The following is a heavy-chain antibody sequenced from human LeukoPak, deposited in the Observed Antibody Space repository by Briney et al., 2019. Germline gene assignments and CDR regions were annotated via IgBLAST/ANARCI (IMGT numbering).Heavy chain of an antibody. Sequence: ASVKVSCKASGYTFTGYYMHWVRQAPGQGLEWMGRINPNSGGTNYAQKFQGRVTMTRDTYISTAYMELSRLISDDTAVYHCARAHCSSTNCYQFDYWGQGTLVTVSS. D-gene: IGHD2-2*01. V-gene: IGHV1-2*06. CDR1: GYTFTGYY. CDR2: INPNSGGT. J-gene: IGHJ4*02. CDR3: ARAHCSSTNCYQFDY.